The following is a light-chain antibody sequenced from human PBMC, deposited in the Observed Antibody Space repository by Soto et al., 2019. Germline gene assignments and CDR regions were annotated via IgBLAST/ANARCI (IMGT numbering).Light chain of an antibody. CDR3: QQYNNWTRT. CDR1: QSVSSN. CDR2: GAS. Sequence: EIVMTQSPATLSVSPGERATLSCGASQSVSSNLAWYQQKPGQAPRLLIYGASTRATGVPARFSGSGSGTEFTLTISSLQSEDFAVYYCQQYNNWTRTFGQGTKV. J-gene: IGKJ1*01. V-gene: IGKV3-15*01.